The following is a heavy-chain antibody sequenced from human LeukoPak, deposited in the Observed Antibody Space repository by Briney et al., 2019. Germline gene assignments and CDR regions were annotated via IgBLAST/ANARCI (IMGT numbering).Heavy chain of an antibody. J-gene: IGHJ4*02. CDR2: ISGSGGST. D-gene: IGHD3-10*01. V-gene: IGHV3-23*01. CDR1: GFTFSSYA. Sequence: PGGSLRLSCAASGFTFSSYAMSWVRQAPGKGLEWVSAISGSGGSTYYADSVKGRFTISRDNSKNTLYLQMNSLRAEDTAVHYCAKDAQGYGSGSSVYWGQGTLVTVSS. CDR3: AKDAQGYGSGSSVY.